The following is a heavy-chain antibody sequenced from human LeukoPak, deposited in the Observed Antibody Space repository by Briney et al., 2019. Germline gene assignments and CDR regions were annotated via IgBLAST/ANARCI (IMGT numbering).Heavy chain of an antibody. V-gene: IGHV3-48*03. CDR2: ITGSGDTI. CDR3: ARERTTIVSGTPIGAY. D-gene: IGHD4-11*01. J-gene: IGHJ4*02. Sequence: GGSLRLSCSASGFTFSSYEMNWVRQAPGKGLEWISYITGSGDTIYYADSVTGRFPISRDNATNSLCLQMNSLTAADTAVYYCARERTTIVSGTPIGAYWGQGNLVTVSS. CDR1: GFTFSSYE.